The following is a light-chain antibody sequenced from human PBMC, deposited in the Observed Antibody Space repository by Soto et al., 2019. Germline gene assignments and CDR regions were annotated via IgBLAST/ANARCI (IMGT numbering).Light chain of an antibody. Sequence: QSALTQPASVSGSPGQSITISCTGPSSDVGGYNYVSWYQQHPGKAPKLMIYDVSNRPSGVSNRFSGSKSGNTASLTISGLQAEDEADYYCSSYTSSSTPVVFGGGTQRTVL. CDR3: SSYTSSSTPVV. CDR1: SSDVGGYNY. CDR2: DVS. J-gene: IGLJ2*01. V-gene: IGLV2-14*01.